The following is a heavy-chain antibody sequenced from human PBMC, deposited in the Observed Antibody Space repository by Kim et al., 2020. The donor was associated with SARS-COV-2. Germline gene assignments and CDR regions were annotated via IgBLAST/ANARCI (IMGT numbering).Heavy chain of an antibody. V-gene: IGHV4-59*12. CDR1: GVSIRSLY. D-gene: IGHD5-12*01. J-gene: IGHJ4*02. CDR2: IYYTGST. CDR3: ASGNAGYDLGVGY. Sequence: SETLSLTCTVSGVSIRSLYLSWIRQPPGKGLEWIGYIYYTGSTTYNPSLNSRVTISVDTSKNQFSLKLPSVTAADTAVYYCASGNAGYDLGVGYWGQGTL.